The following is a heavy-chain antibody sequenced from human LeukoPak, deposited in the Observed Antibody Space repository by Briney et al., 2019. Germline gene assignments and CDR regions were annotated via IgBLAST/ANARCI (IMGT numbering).Heavy chain of an antibody. V-gene: IGHV3-66*01. CDR1: GFTVSSNY. J-gene: IGHJ4*02. CDR3: ARNLYYYDSSGYYYY. D-gene: IGHD3-22*01. Sequence: GGSLRLSCAASGFTVSSNYMSWVRQAPGKGLEWVSAIYTGGSTYYAGSVKGRFTISRDNSKNTLYLQMNSLRAEDTAVYYCARNLYYYDSSGYYYYWGQGALVTVSS. CDR2: IYTGGST.